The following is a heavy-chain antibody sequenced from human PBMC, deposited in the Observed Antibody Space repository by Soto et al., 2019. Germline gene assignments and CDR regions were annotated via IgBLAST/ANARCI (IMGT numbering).Heavy chain of an antibody. CDR2: MYSDGTT. Sequence: EVQLVESGGGLVQPGGSLRLSCAASGFLVSRNYMTWVRQAPGKGLDWVSVMYSDGTTHYVDSVKGRFSISRDNSKNTVYLQISRLTAEDTAVYYCARSPYCGTECNSGYFDYWGQGTLVTVSS. D-gene: IGHD2-21*01. J-gene: IGHJ4*02. CDR1: GFLVSRNY. CDR3: ARSPYCGTECNSGYFDY. V-gene: IGHV3-53*01.